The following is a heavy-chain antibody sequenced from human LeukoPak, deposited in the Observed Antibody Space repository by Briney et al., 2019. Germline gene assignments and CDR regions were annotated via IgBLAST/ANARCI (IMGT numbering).Heavy chain of an antibody. CDR3: ARNYDSSGYYLFGY. V-gene: IGHV4-61*02. J-gene: IGHJ4*02. CDR2: IYTSGST. CDR1: GGSISSGSYY. Sequence: PSQTLSLTCTVSGGSISSGSYYWSWIRQPAGKGLEWIGRIYTSGSTNYNPSLKSRVTISVDTSKNQFSLKLSSVTAADTAVYYCARNYDSSGYYLFGYWGQGTLVTVSS. D-gene: IGHD3-22*01.